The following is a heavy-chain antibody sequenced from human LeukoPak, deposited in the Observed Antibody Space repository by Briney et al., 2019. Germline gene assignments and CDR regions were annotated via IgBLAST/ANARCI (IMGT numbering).Heavy chain of an antibody. V-gene: IGHV3-21*04. D-gene: IGHD3-22*01. CDR2: ISSSSSYI. CDR1: GFTFSSYS. J-gene: IGHJ3*02. Sequence: GGSLRLSCAASGFTFSSYSLNWVRQAPGKGLEWVSYISSSSSYIYYADSVKGRFTISRDNAKNSLYLQMNSLRAEDTAVYYCARADSSGDDAFDIWGQGTMVTVSS. CDR3: ARADSSGDDAFDI.